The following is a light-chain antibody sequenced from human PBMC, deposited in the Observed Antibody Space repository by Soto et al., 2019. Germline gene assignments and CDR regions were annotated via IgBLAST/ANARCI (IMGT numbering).Light chain of an antibody. CDR2: TNN. CDR3: AAWDDSLNGPV. V-gene: IGLV1-44*01. CDR1: SSNIGRYT. J-gene: IGLJ2*01. Sequence: QSVLTQPPSASGTPGQRVTISCSGSSSNIGRYTVNWYQQLPGTAPTLLISTNNQRPAGGPDRFSGSKAGTSASRAISGLQSKDEADYYCAAWDDSLNGPVFGGGTKLTVL.